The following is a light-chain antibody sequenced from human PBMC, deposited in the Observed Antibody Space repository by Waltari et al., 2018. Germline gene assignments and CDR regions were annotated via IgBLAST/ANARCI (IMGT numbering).Light chain of an antibody. CDR1: NIGTYS. Sequence: SYVVTQPPSVSVAPGETATIPCGGDNIGTYSVHWYQQKAGQAPVLCIFYDRDRPAGIPDRVSGSNSGNTATLNISRVEAGDEARYYCHVWHPHVDPGVFGTGTEVTVL. CDR2: YDR. V-gene: IGLV3-21*04. J-gene: IGLJ1*01. CDR3: HVWHPHVDPGV.